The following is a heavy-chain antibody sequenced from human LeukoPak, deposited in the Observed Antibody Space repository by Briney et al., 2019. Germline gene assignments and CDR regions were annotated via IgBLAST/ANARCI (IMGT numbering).Heavy chain of an antibody. CDR3: ARGGRGYCSSTSCYTNDLDY. CDR2: IYYSGST. J-gene: IGHJ4*02. Sequence: SETLSLTCTVSGGSISSYYWSWIRQPPGKGLEWLGYIYYSGSTYYNPSLKSRVTISVDTSKNQFSLKLSSVTAADTAVYYCARGGRGYCSSTSCYTNDLDYWGQGTLVTVSS. D-gene: IGHD2-2*02. CDR1: GGSISSYY. V-gene: IGHV4-59*08.